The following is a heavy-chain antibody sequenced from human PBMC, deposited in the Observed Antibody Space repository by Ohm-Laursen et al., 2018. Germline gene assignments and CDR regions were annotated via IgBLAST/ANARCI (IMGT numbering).Heavy chain of an antibody. J-gene: IGHJ5*02. Sequence: SLRLSCAASGFTFNSYEMNWVRQAPGKGLEWLSYISSSATIIYYADSVKGRFTISRDNAKNSLYLQMNNLRADDTAVYYCAREFATSHWFDPWGQGTLVTVSS. CDR1: GFTFNSYE. CDR3: AREFATSHWFDP. V-gene: IGHV3-48*03. D-gene: IGHD1-26*01. CDR2: ISSSATII.